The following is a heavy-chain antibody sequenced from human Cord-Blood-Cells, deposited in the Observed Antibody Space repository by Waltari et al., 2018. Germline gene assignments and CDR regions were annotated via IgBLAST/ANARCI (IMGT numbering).Heavy chain of an antibody. D-gene: IGHD6-19*01. CDR2: ILPGDSAT. J-gene: IGHJ2*01. Sequence: EVQLVQSGAEVKKPGESLKISCKGSGYSFTSYWIGWVRQLPGKGLEWMGIILPGDSATGYSPSFQGQFTISSDQSVSTADLQWSSLKASDTAMYYCARHLGSGWYWYFDLWGRGTLVTVSS. V-gene: IGHV5-51*01. CDR1: GYSFTSYW. CDR3: ARHLGSGWYWYFDL.